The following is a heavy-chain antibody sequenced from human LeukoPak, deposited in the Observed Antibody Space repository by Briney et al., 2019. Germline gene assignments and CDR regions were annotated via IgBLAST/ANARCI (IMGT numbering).Heavy chain of an antibody. CDR1: GYTFTSYA. V-gene: IGHV7-4-1*02. D-gene: IGHD3-10*01. CDR3: ARDSYLAADYYGMDV. CDR2: INTNTGNP. Sequence: ASVKVSCKASGYTFTSYAMNWVRQAPGQGLEWMGWINTNTGNPTYAQGFTGRFVFSLDTSVSTAYLQISSLKAEDTAVYYCARDSYLAADYYGMDVWGQGTTVTVSS. J-gene: IGHJ6*02.